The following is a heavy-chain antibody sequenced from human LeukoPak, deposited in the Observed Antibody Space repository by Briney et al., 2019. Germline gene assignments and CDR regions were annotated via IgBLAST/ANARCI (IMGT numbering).Heavy chain of an antibody. CDR1: GGSISSSSYY. CDR2: IYYSGST. J-gene: IGHJ3*02. Sequence: PSETLSLTCTVSGGSISSSSYYWGWIRQPPGKGLEWIGYIYYSGSTNYNPSLKSRVTISVDTSKNQFSLKLSSVTAADTAVYYCARGPSDAFDIWGQGTMVTVSS. CDR3: ARGPSDAFDI. V-gene: IGHV4-61*05.